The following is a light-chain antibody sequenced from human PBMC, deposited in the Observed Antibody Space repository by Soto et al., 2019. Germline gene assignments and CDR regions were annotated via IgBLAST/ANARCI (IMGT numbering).Light chain of an antibody. V-gene: IGLV2-14*01. CDR1: SSDVGGYDY. Sequence: QPVLTQPASVSGSPGQSITISCTGTSSDVGGYDYVSWFQQHPGRAPKLLIYEVINRPSGVSIRFSGSKSGNTASLTISGLQAEDEADFYCSSFTSSRTWVFGGGTKLTVL. CDR3: SSFTSSRTWV. CDR2: EVI. J-gene: IGLJ3*02.